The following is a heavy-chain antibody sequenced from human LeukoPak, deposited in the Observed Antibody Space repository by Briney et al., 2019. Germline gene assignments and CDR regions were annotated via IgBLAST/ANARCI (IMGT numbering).Heavy chain of an antibody. CDR3: VGGAPNWGFDF. Sequence: ASVKVSCKASGYTFTDYCMHWVRQAPGQGLEWMGRINANSGGTNYAQKFQGRVTMTRYTSVSTAYMELSSLRSEDTAVYYCVGGAPNWGFDFWGQGTLVTVSS. V-gene: IGHV1-2*06. J-gene: IGHJ4*02. CDR2: INANSGGT. CDR1: GYTFTDYC. D-gene: IGHD7-27*01.